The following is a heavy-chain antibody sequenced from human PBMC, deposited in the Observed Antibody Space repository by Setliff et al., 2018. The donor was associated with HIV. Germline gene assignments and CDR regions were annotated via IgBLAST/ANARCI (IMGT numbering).Heavy chain of an antibody. V-gene: IGHV4-59*11. CDR2: IYASGSI. Sequence: SETLSLTCTVSGGSISSHCWSWIRQSPGKALEWIGYIYASGSIIYNPSLKSRVTISVDTSKNQFSLKLSSVTAADTAVYYCARVRGRYYYHYAMDYVWGSFLSSGPYYFDFWGQGALVTVSS. J-gene: IGHJ4*02. CDR1: GGSISSHC. CDR3: ARVRGRYYYHYAMDYVWGSFLSSGPYYFDF. D-gene: IGHD3-16*01.